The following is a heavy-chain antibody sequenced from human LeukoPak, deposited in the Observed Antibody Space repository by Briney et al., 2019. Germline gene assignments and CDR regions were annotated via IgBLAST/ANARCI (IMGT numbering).Heavy chain of an antibody. CDR2: INHSGST. CDR3: ARLIPVSRTTDYFDY. D-gene: IGHD1-7*01. CDR1: GGSFSGYY. Sequence: SETLSLTCAVYGGSFSGYYWSWIRQPPGKGLEWIGEINHSGSTNYNPSLKSRVTISVDTSKNQFSLKLRSVTITDTAIYYCARLIPVSRTTDYFDYWGQGIQVTVSS. J-gene: IGHJ4*02. V-gene: IGHV4-34*01.